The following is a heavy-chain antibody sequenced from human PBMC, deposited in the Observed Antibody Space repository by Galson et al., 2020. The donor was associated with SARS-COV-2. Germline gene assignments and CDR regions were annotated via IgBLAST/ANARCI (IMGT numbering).Heavy chain of an antibody. Sequence: ASVKVSCKASGYSLTSYYIHWVRQAPGQGLEWMGLINPSGGSTVYAQKLQGRVTMTRDTSTRTFYMELSSLRSDDTAVYVWARGHDYSNYKDGMDVWGQGTTVAVSS. CDR2: INPSGGST. V-gene: IGHV1-46*04. D-gene: IGHD4-4*01. CDR1: GYSLTSYY. CDR3: ARGHDYSNYKDGMDV. J-gene: IGHJ6*02.